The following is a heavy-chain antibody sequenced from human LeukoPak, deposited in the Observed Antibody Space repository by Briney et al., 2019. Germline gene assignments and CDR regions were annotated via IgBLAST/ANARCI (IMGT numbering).Heavy chain of an antibody. D-gene: IGHD4-17*01. CDR3: ARDPTTVTTDNWFDP. CDR1: GGTFSSYA. CDR2: IIPIFGTA. V-gene: IGHV1-69*13. Sequence: ASVKVSCKASGGTFSSYAISWVRQAPGQGLEWMGGIIPIFGTANYAQKVQGRVTITADESTSTAYMELSSLRSEDTAVYYCARDPTTVTTDNWFDPWGQGTLVTVSS. J-gene: IGHJ5*02.